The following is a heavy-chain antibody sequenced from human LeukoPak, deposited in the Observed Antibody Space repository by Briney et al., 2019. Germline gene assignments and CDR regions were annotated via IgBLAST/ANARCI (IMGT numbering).Heavy chain of an antibody. D-gene: IGHD6-19*01. CDR2: INPSGGST. CDR3: ASRPYSSGWYGEFFDY. CDR1: GYTFTSYY. J-gene: IGHJ4*02. Sequence: PGASVKVSCKASGYTFTSYYMHWVRQAPGQGLEWMGIINPSGGSTSYAQKFQGRVTMTRDTSTSTAYMELSSLRSEDTAVYYCASRPYSSGWYGEFFDYWGQGTLVTVSS. V-gene: IGHV1-46*01.